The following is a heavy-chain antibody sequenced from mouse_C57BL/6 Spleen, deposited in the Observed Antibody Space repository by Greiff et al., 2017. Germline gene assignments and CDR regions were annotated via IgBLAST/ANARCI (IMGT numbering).Heavy chain of an antibody. CDR1: GFTFSDYG. J-gene: IGHJ2*01. V-gene: IGHV5-17*01. Sequence: EVKLVESGGGLVKPGGSLKLSCAASGFTFSDYGMHWVRQAPEKGLEWVAYISSGSSTIYYADTVKGRFTISSDNAKNTLFLQMTSLRSEDTAMYYCAKGYYGNLFDYWGQGTTLTVSS. D-gene: IGHD2-1*01. CDR2: ISSGSSTI. CDR3: AKGYYGNLFDY.